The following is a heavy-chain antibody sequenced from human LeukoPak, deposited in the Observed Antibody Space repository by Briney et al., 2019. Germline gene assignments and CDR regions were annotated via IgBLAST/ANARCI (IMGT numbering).Heavy chain of an antibody. CDR2: IYYSGST. J-gene: IGHJ4*02. Sequence: PSETLSLTCTVSGGSISSSSYYWGWIRQPPGKGLEWIGSIYYSGSTYYNPSLKSRVTISVDTSKNQFSLKLSSVTAADTAVYYCARHDRYRYYFDYWGQGTLVTVAS. CDR3: ARHDRYRYYFDY. CDR1: GGSISSSSYY. D-gene: IGHD1-1*01. V-gene: IGHV4-39*01.